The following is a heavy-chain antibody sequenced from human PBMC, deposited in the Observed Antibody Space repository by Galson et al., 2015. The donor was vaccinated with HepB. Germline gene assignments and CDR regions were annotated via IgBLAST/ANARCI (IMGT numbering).Heavy chain of an antibody. CDR2: INPRGDAT. D-gene: IGHD1-26*01. J-gene: IGHJ3*02. CDR1: GFTFTSYY. CDR3: AREVQVGIGAFDI. Sequence: SVKVSCKASGFTFTSYYLHWVRQAPGQGLEWMGIINPRGDATTYAQKFQGRVTMTRDTSTSTLYMELSSLRSEDTAVYYCAREVQVGIGAFDIWGQGTMVTVSS. V-gene: IGHV1-46*01.